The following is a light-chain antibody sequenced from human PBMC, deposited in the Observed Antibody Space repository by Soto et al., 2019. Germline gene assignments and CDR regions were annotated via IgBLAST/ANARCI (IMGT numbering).Light chain of an antibody. V-gene: IGKV2-28*01. CDR2: LGS. CDR1: QSPLHSNGYNY. J-gene: IGKJ4*01. CDR3: MQALQTPT. Sequence: DIVMTQSPLSPPVTPGEPASISCRSSQSPLHSNGYNYLDWYLQKPGQSPQLLIYLGSNRASGVPDRFSGSGSGTDFTLNISRVEAEDVGVYYCMQALQTPTFGGGTKVDIK.